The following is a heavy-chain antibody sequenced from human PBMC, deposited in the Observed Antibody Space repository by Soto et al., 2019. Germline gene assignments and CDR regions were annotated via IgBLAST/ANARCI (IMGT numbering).Heavy chain of an antibody. CDR1: GLTFSTYG. J-gene: IGHJ2*01. D-gene: IGHD1-7*01. CDR3: ARGRGNYENWNFDL. Sequence: EVQLVESGEGLVQPGGSLRLSCEGSGLTFSTYGMHWVRQAPGKGLEFVSSTSGSGRRTSYADSVKGRFIISRDNSKNTLYLQMGSLRIEDTAVYYCARGRGNYENWNFDLWGRGSLVTVSS. V-gene: IGHV3-64*02. CDR2: TSGSGRRT.